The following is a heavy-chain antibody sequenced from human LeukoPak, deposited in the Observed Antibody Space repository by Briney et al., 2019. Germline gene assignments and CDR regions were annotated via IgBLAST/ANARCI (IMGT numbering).Heavy chain of an antibody. CDR1: GYSFTSYW. J-gene: IGHJ4*02. CDR3: ARFTGYYYDSSGYLGSYYFDY. V-gene: IGHV5-51*01. D-gene: IGHD3-22*01. CDR2: IYPADSDT. Sequence: GESLKISCKGSGYSFTSYWIGWVRQMTGQGLEWMGIIYPADSDTRYSPSFQGQVTISADKSISTAYLQWSSLKASDTAVYYCARFTGYYYDSSGYLGSYYFDYWGQGTLVTVSS.